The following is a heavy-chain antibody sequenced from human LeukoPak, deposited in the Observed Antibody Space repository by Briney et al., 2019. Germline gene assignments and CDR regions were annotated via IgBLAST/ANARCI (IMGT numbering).Heavy chain of an antibody. D-gene: IGHD2-15*01. J-gene: IGHJ6*03. CDR1: GFTFSSYW. CDR2: INSDGSST. Sequence: GGSLRLSCAASGFTFSSYWMHWVRQVPGKGLVWVSRINSDGSSTSYADSVKGRFTISRDNAKNSLLLQMNSLRAEDTAVYYCARVLRYCSGGNCYSGGLGYMDVWGKGTTVTISS. CDR3: ARVLRYCSGGNCYSGGLGYMDV. V-gene: IGHV3-74*01.